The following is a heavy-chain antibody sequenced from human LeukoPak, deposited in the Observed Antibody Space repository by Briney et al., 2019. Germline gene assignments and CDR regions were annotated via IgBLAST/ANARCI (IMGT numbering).Heavy chain of an antibody. D-gene: IGHD3-22*01. J-gene: IGHJ4*02. CDR1: GYTFTGYY. CDR2: INPNRGGT. CDR3: ANIVDYYDSSGYYFDY. V-gene: IGHV1-2*06. Sequence: ASVKVSCKASGYTFTGYYMHWVGQARGQGIEWMGRINPNRGGTNYAQKFQGRVTITRDTTITTAYMELSRLTSDHTAVYYSANIVDYYDSSGYYFDYWGQGTLVTVSS.